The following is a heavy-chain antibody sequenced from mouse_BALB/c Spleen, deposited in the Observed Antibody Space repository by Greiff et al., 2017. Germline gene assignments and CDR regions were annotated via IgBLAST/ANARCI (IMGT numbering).Heavy chain of an antibody. CDR1: GFTFSSYT. Sequence: EVMLVESGGGLVKPGGSLKLSCAASGFTFSSYTMSWVRQTPEKRLEWVATISSGGSYTYYPDSVKGRFTISRDNAKNTLYLQMSSLKSEDTAMYYCTREDSSGYEGDYWGQGTSVTVSS. V-gene: IGHV5-6-4*01. CDR2: ISSGGSYT. J-gene: IGHJ4*01. D-gene: IGHD3-2*01. CDR3: TREDSSGYEGDY.